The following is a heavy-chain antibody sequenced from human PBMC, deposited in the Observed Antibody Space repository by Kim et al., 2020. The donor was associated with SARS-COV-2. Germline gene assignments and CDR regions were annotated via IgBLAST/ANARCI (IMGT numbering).Heavy chain of an antibody. CDR1: GGSISSSSYY. CDR2: VYYGGTT. Sequence: SETLSLTCTVSGGSISSSSYYWGWIRQPPGKGLEWIGTVYYGGTTYYNPSLKSRVTISVDTSNQFSLKLTSVTAADTAVYYCARLLEAQNYFDSSGYYDVNDYWGQGTLVTVSS. J-gene: IGHJ4*02. V-gene: IGHV4-39*01. D-gene: IGHD3-22*01. CDR3: ARLLEAQNYFDSSGYYDVNDY.